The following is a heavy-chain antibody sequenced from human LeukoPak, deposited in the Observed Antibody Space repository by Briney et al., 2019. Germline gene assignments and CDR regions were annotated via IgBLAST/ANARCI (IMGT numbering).Heavy chain of an antibody. D-gene: IGHD2-15*01. V-gene: IGHV4-34*01. J-gene: IGHJ4*02. Sequence: SETLSLTCAVYGGSFSGYYWSWIRQPPGKGLEWIGEINHSGSTNYNPSLKSRVTISVDTSKNQFSLKLSSVTAADTAVYYCARVSRYCSGGSCYYFDYWGQGTLVTVSS. CDR1: GGSFSGYY. CDR3: ARVSRYCSGGSCYYFDY. CDR2: INHSGST.